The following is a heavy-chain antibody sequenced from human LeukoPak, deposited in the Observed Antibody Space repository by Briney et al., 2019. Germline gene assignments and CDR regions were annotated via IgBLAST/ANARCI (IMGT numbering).Heavy chain of an antibody. CDR2: ISGSGGST. Sequence: GGSLRLSCAASGFTFSSYAMSWVRQAPGKGLEWVSAISGSGGSTYYADSVKGRFTISRDNAKNSLYLQMNSLRAEDTAVYYCARDFSRYSSSWPYYFDYWGQGTLVTVSS. J-gene: IGHJ4*02. V-gene: IGHV3-23*01. D-gene: IGHD6-13*01. CDR3: ARDFSRYSSSWPYYFDY. CDR1: GFTFSSYA.